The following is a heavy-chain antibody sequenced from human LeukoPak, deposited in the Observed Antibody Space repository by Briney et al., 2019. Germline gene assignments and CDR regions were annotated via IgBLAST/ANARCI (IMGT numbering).Heavy chain of an antibody. CDR1: GYTLTELS. J-gene: IGHJ5*02. V-gene: IGHV1-24*01. CDR3: ATLAMVRGAYWFDP. CDR2: FDPEDGET. Sequence: ASVKVSCKVSGYTLTELSMHWVRQAPGKGLEWMGGFDPEDGETIYAQKFRGRVTMTEDTSTDTAYMELSSLRSEDTAVYYCATLAMVRGAYWFDPWGQGTLVTVSS. D-gene: IGHD3-10*01.